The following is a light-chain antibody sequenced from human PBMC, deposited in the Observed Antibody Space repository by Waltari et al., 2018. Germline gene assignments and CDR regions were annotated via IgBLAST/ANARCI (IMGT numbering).Light chain of an antibody. CDR2: EVS. Sequence: QSALTQPASVSGSPGQSITISCTGTSSDVGGYDYVSWYQHHPGKAPNLMIYEVSNRPPGVSNRFSGSKSGNTASLTSSGLQAEDVADYYCSSYTTSGSPMDVFGTGTKVTVL. J-gene: IGLJ1*01. CDR3: SSYTTSGSPMDV. V-gene: IGLV2-14*01. CDR1: SSDVGGYDY.